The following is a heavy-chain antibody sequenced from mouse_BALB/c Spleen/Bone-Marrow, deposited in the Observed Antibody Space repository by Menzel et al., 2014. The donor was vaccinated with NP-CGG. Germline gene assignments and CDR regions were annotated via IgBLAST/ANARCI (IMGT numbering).Heavy chain of an antibody. J-gene: IGHJ3*01. CDR2: TYPGDDDT. V-gene: IGHV1-80*01. CDR3: AGSTPLAY. CDR1: GYAFSRSW. D-gene: IGHD1-1*01. Sequence: QVQLKESGAELVRPGSSVKISCKASGYAFSRSWMNWVEQRPGQGLEWIGQTYPGDDDTNYSGKFKGRATLTADKSSGTAYMQLSSLTSEDSAVYFCAGSTPLAYWGQGTLVTVSA.